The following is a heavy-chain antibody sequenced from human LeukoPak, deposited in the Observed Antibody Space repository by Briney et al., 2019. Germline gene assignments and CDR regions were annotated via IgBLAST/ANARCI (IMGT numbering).Heavy chain of an antibody. J-gene: IGHJ4*02. CDR1: GFTFSSYD. Sequence: PGGSLRLSCAASGFTFSSYDMHWVRQAPGKGLEWVAVISYDGSNKYYADSVKGRFTISRDNSKNTLYLQMNSLRAEDTAVYYCAKDLGYWGQGTLLTVSS. V-gene: IGHV3-30*18. D-gene: IGHD3-16*01. CDR2: ISYDGSNK. CDR3: AKDLGY.